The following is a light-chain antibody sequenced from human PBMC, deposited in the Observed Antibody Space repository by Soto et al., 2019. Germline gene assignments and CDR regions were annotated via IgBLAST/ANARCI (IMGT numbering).Light chain of an antibody. V-gene: IGKV3-20*01. J-gene: IGKJ1*01. CDR3: HQYGSSPWT. CDR1: QSGFSSY. Sequence: EIVLTQSPATLSLSPGEGATLSCRASQSGFSSYLAWFQQRPGQAPRLLIYGASTRATGIPDRFSGSGSGTDFTLTISRLEPEDCAVYYCHQYGSSPWTLGQGTKVEIK. CDR2: GAS.